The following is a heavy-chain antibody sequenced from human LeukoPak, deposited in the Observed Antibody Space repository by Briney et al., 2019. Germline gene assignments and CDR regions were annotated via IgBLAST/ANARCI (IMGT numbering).Heavy chain of an antibody. D-gene: IGHD3-3*01. CDR3: ARRYDFWSGYYTDYFDY. CDR1: GFTFGSYS. J-gene: IGHJ4*02. CDR2: ISSSSSTI. V-gene: IGHV3-48*01. Sequence: GGSLRLSCAASGFTFGSYSMNWVRQAPGKGLEWVSYISSSSSTIYYADSVKGRFTISRDNAKNSLYLQMNSLRAEDTAVYYCARRYDFWSGYYTDYFDYWGQGTLVTVSS.